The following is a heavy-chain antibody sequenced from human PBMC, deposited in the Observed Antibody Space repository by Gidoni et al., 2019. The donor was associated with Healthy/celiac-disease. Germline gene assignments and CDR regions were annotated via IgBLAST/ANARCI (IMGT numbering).Heavy chain of an antibody. D-gene: IGHD5-18*01. CDR2: ISYDGSNK. V-gene: IGHV3-30*18. J-gene: IGHJ3*02. CDR3: AKDLRAWIQLAFAFDI. CDR1: GSPFSIYG. Sequence: QVQLVESGGGVVQPGRSLRLSCAASGSPFSIYGMHWVRQAPGKGLEWVAVISYDGSNKYYADSVKGRFTISRDNSKNTLYLQMNSLRAEDTAVYYCAKDLRAWIQLAFAFDIWGQGTMVTVSS.